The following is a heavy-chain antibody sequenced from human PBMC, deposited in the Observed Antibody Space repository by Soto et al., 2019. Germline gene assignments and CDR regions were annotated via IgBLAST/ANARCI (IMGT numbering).Heavy chain of an antibody. Sequence: VSVKVPCKASGYTFSSYPMHWLRQAPGQRLEWMGWINAGNGNTKYSQKFPGRVTITRDTSASTAYMELSSLRSEDTAVYYCARPRIDGYNSFEYWGQGTPVTVSS. CDR2: INAGNGNT. V-gene: IGHV1-3*01. D-gene: IGHD1-1*01. CDR1: GYTFSSYP. J-gene: IGHJ4*02. CDR3: ARPRIDGYNSFEY.